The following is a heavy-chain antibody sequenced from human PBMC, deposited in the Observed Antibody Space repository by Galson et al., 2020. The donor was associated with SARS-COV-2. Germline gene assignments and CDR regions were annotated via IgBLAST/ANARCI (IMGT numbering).Heavy chain of an antibody. Sequence: SETLSLTCTVSGGSISSSSYYWGWIRQPPGKGLEWIGRLYYSGSTYYNPSLKSRLTISVDTSKNQFSLKLSSVTAADTAVYYCARGVDFPLSYYYYYYMDVWGKGTTVTVSS. J-gene: IGHJ6*03. V-gene: IGHV4-39*07. CDR1: GGSISSSSYY. D-gene: IGHD3-3*01. CDR3: ARGVDFPLSYYYYYYMDV. CDR2: LYYSGST.